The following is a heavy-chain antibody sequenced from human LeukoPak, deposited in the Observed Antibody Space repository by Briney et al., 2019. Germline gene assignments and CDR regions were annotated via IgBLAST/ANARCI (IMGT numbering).Heavy chain of an antibody. CDR2: FDPEDGET. CDR3: ATDRGYSGYEYYYYGMDV. D-gene: IGHD5-12*01. CDR1: GYTLTELS. V-gene: IGHV1-24*01. J-gene: IGHJ6*02. Sequence: GASVKVSCKVSGYTLTELSMHWVRQAPGKGLEWMGGFDPEDGETIYAQKFQGRVTMTEDTSTDTAYMELSSLRSEDTAVYYCATDRGYSGYEYYYYGMDVWGQGTTVTVSS.